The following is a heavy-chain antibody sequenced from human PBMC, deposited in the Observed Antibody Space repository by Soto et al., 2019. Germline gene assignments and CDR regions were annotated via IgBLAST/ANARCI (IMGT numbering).Heavy chain of an antibody. Sequence: EVQLVESGGGLVQPGGSLKLSCAASGFTFSSSAMHWVRQASGKGLEWVGRIRSKPNNYAHEYGASVKGRFTTSKDDSNKTEYLQMNSINTENTAVYCCSRQASNFWSGKPQYHMDVWGKGTPVTVSS. CDR2: IRSKPNNYAH. D-gene: IGHD3-3*01. CDR1: GFTFSSSA. J-gene: IGHJ6*03. CDR3: SRQASNFWSGKPQYHMDV. V-gene: IGHV3-73*01.